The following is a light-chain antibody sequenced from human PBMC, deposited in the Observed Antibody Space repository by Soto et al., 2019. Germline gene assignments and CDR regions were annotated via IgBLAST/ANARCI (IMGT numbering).Light chain of an antibody. Sequence: EIVMTQSPATLSVSPGERATLSCRASQSVSSNLAWYQQKPGQAPRLLIYGASTRATGIPSRFSGSGSGTDFTLTISSLQPEDFATYYCQQSYSTPRTFGQGTKV. CDR3: QQSYSTPRT. V-gene: IGKV3-15*01. CDR1: QSVSSN. J-gene: IGKJ1*01. CDR2: GAS.